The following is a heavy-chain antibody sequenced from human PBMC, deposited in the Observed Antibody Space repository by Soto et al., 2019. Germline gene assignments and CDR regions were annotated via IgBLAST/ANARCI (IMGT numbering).Heavy chain of an antibody. Sequence: SETLSLTCTVSGGSISSSSYYWGWIRQPPGKGLEWIGSIYYSGSTYYNTSLKSRVTISVDTSKNQISMKLRSVTAADTAVYYCARGRRYSSSWYSDYWGQGTLVTV. CDR3: ARGRRYSSSWYSDY. V-gene: IGHV4-39*01. CDR2: IYYSGST. J-gene: IGHJ4*02. D-gene: IGHD6-13*01. CDR1: GGSISSSSYY.